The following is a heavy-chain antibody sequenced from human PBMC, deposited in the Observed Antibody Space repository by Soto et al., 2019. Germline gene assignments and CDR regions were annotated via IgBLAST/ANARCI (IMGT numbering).Heavy chain of an antibody. V-gene: IGHV2-5*02. Sequence: QITLKESGPTLVKPTQTLTLTCTFSGFSLSTSGVGVGWIRQPPGKALEWLALIYWDDDKRYSPSLKSRLTITKDTSKNQVVLTMTNMNHVDTATYYCAHRGYYYDSSGYYSSAEYFQHWGQGNLVTVSS. CDR1: GFSLSTSGVG. CDR2: IYWDDDK. J-gene: IGHJ1*01. CDR3: AHRGYYYDSSGYYSSAEYFQH. D-gene: IGHD3-22*01.